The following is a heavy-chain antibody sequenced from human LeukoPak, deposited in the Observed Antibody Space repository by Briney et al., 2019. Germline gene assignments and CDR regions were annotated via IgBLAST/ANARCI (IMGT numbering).Heavy chain of an antibody. V-gene: IGHV3-33*01. J-gene: IGHJ6*02. D-gene: IGHD3-16*01. CDR3: ARGGFYYYYGMDV. CDR2: IWYDGSNK. CDR1: GYTFSSYG. Sequence: GGSLRLSCAASGYTFSSYGMHWVRQAPGKGLEWVAVIWYDGSNKYYADSVKGRFTISRDNSKNTLYLQMNSLRAEDTAVYYCARGGFYYYYGMDVWGQGTTVTVSS.